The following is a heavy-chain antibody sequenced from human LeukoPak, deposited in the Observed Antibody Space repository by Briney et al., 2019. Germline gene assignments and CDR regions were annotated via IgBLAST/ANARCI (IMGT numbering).Heavy chain of an antibody. V-gene: IGHV1-8*01. CDR3: ARGGLRYFDRNYYMDV. Sequence: ASVKVSCKASGYTFTSCDINWVRQAAGQGLEWMGWMNPNSGNTGYAQKFQGRVTMTRNTSISTAYMELSSLRSEDTAVYYCARGGLRYFDRNYYMDVWGKGTTVTVSS. D-gene: IGHD3-9*01. CDR2: MNPNSGNT. J-gene: IGHJ6*03. CDR1: GYTFTSCD.